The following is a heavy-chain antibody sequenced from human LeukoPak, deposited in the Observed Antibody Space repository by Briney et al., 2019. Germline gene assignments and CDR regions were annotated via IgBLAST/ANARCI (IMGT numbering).Heavy chain of an antibody. CDR2: INPSGGST. J-gene: IGHJ4*02. CDR1: GYTFTSYY. CDR3: ARDLMGGADY. D-gene: IGHD2-8*01. V-gene: IGHV1-46*01. Sequence: GASVKVSCKASGYTFTSYYMHWVRQAPGQGLEWMGIINPSGGSTSYAQKFQGRVTMTRDMFTSTVYMELSSLRSEDTAVYYCARDLMGGADYWGQGTLVTVSS.